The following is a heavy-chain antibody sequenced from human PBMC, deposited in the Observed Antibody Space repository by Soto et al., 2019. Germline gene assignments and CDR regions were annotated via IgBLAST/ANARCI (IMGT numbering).Heavy chain of an antibody. Sequence: EVQLVESEGGLVQRGGSLRLSCAASGFTFNYYWMHWVRQAPGQGLVWVSHIHSDGSTTTYADSVKGRFTISRDNAKNTLYLQMNMLRAEDAAVYYCVRGDKGGFDLWGQGTTVTVSS. V-gene: IGHV3-74*01. D-gene: IGHD2-21*02. CDR3: VRGDKGGFDL. CDR1: GFTFNYYW. CDR2: IHSDGSTT. J-gene: IGHJ3*01.